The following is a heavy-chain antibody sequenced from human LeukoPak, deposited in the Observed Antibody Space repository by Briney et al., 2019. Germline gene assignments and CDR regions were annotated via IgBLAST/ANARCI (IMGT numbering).Heavy chain of an antibody. J-gene: IGHJ5*02. CDR1: GVTFSGAW. D-gene: IGHD3-10*01. Sequence: GGSLRLSCVTSGVTFSGAWMAWVRHAPGKGLEWIGRITSKTNGETTYYAAPVKGRFIISRDDSKSMLYLQMNSLKIEDTALYYCTTDLRSWGQGTLVTVSS. CDR3: TTDLRS. V-gene: IGHV3-15*01. CDR2: ITSKTNGETT.